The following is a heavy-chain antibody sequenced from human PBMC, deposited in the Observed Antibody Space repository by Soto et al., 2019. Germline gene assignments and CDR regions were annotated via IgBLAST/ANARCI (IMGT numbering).Heavy chain of an antibody. CDR1: GGSISSSNC. V-gene: IGHV4-4*02. CDR3: ARSGSRVGAIRNWFDP. CDR2: IYHSGST. D-gene: IGHD1-26*01. J-gene: IGHJ5*02. Sequence: SETLSLTCAVSGGSISSSNCWSFVRQPPGKGLEWIGEIYHSGSTNYNPSLKSRVTISVDKSKNQFSLKLSSVTAADTAVYYCARSGSRVGAIRNWFDPWGQGTLVTVSS.